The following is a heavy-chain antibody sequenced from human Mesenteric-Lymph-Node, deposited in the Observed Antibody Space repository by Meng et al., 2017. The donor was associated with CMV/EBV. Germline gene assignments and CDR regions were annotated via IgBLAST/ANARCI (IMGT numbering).Heavy chain of an antibody. CDR1: YTFPGYY. CDR3: ARAQLWFGELLYNWFDP. CDR2: INPNSGGT. J-gene: IGHJ5*02. V-gene: IGHV1-2*06. D-gene: IGHD3-10*01. Sequence: YTFPGYYMHWVRQAPGQGLEWMGRINPNSGGTNYAQKFQGRVTMTRDTSISTAYMELSRLRSDDTAVYYCARAQLWFGELLYNWFDPWGQGTLVTVSS.